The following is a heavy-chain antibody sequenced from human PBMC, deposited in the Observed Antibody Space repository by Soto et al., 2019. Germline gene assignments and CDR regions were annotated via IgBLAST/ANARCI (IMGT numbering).Heavy chain of an antibody. Sequence: GGSLRLSCAASGFTFSSYAMHWVRQAPGKGLEWVAVISYDGSNKYYADSVKGRFTISRDNSKNTLYLQMNSLRAEDTAVYYCARGQYDYGDYQQYYYYYGMDVWGQGTTVTVSS. CDR2: ISYDGSNK. D-gene: IGHD4-17*01. V-gene: IGHV3-30-3*01. CDR1: GFTFSSYA. CDR3: ARGQYDYGDYQQYYYYYGMDV. J-gene: IGHJ6*02.